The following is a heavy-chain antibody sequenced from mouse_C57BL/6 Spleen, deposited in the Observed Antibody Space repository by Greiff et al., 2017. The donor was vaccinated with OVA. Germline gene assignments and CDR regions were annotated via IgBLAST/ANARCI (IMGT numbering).Heavy chain of an antibody. J-gene: IGHJ3*01. CDR3: ARSNWDERFAY. D-gene: IGHD4-1*01. CDR1: GYAFSSSW. Sequence: QVQLKESGPELVKPGASVKISCKASGYAFSSSWMNWVEQRPGKGLEWIGRIYPGDGDTNYNGKFKGKATLTADKSSSTAYMQLSSLTSEDSAVYFCARSNWDERFAYWGQGTLVTVSA. V-gene: IGHV1-82*01. CDR2: IYPGDGDT.